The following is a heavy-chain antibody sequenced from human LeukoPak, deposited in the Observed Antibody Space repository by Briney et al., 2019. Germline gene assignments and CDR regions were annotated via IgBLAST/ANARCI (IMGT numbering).Heavy chain of an antibody. CDR2: NDRSGTT. J-gene: IGHJ4*02. Sequence: SETLSLTCTVYGGSLSGYHWSWIRQPPGKGLEWIGENDRSGTTNYNPSLKSRVTISVDTTMNHFSLKLSSVTAADTAVYYCARAAPSVWELPWYWGQGTLVTVSS. CDR1: GGSLSGYH. CDR3: ARAAPSVWELPWY. D-gene: IGHD1-26*01. V-gene: IGHV4-34*01.